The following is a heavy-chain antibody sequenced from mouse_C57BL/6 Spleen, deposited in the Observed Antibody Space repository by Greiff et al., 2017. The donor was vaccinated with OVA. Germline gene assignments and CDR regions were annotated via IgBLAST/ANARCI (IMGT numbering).Heavy chain of an antibody. J-gene: IGHJ3*01. CDR3: ARGHYSNSAWFAY. D-gene: IGHD2-5*01. CDR2: ISSGSSTI. CDR1: GFTFSDYG. Sequence: EVMLVESGGGLVKPGGSLKLSCAASGFTFSDYGMHWVRQAPEKGLEWVAYISSGSSTIYYADTVKGRFTISRDNAKNTLFLQMTSLRSEDTAMYYWARGHYSNSAWFAYWGQGTLVTVSA. V-gene: IGHV5-17*01.